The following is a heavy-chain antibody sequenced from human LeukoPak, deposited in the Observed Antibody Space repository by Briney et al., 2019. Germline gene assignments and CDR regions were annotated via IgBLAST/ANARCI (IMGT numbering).Heavy chain of an antibody. V-gene: IGHV1-69*04. Sequence: SVKVSCKASGGTFSSYAISWVRQAPGQGLEWMGRIIPILGIANYAQKFQGRVTITADKSTSTAYMELGSLRSEDTAVYYCARSYYDSSGYYSIYYYYGMDVWGQGTTVTVSS. CDR2: IIPILGIA. CDR1: GGTFSSYA. J-gene: IGHJ6*02. CDR3: ARSYYDSSGYYSIYYYYGMDV. D-gene: IGHD3-22*01.